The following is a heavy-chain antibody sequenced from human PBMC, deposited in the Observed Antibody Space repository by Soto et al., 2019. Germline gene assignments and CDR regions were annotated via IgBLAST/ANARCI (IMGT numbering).Heavy chain of an antibody. CDR1: GYTFTSYH. V-gene: IGHV1-46*01. J-gene: IGHJ6*02. CDR3: ARPLRFLDPRDNYAMDV. Sequence: QVHLVQSGAEVKRPGASVKISCKASGYTFTSYHLHWVRQAPGQRPEWMGIINPSGGTTRYAQKFQGRVVMTRDTSTNTVYMELGRLRSEDTAVYYCARPLRFLDPRDNYAMDVWGQGTTVTVSS. CDR2: INPSGGTT. D-gene: IGHD3-3*01.